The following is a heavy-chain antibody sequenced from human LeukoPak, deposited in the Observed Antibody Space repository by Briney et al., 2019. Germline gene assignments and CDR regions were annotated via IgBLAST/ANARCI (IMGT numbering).Heavy chain of an antibody. D-gene: IGHD6-6*01. J-gene: IGHJ4*02. Sequence: SETLSLTCTVSGGSISSSSYYWGWIRQPPGKGLEWIGSIYYSGSTYYNPSLKSRVTISVDTSKNQFSLKLSSVTAADTAVYYCAIHSSSHYFDYWGQGTLVTVSS. CDR1: GGSISSSSYY. CDR3: AIHSSSHYFDY. V-gene: IGHV4-39*01. CDR2: IYYSGST.